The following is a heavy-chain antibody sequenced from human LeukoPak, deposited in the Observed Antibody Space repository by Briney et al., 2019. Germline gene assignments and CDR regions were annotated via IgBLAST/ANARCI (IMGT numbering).Heavy chain of an antibody. CDR1: GFPLSSYS. CDR3: VRVKGSYFDF. J-gene: IGHJ4*02. CDR2: ISANGSAI. D-gene: IGHD2-15*01. Sequence: GGSLRLSCTASGFPLSSYSMNWIRQAPGKGLEWISYISANGSAIYYVDSVNGRVTVSRDNARNSLFLQMDSPRAEDTAVYYCVRVKGSYFDFWGPGTLVTVSS. V-gene: IGHV3-48*01.